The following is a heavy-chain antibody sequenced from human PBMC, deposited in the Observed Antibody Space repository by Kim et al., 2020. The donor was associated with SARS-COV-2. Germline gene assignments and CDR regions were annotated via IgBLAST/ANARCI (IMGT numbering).Heavy chain of an antibody. J-gene: IGHJ5*02. CDR2: ISFDGSNK. CDR3: ARDPLVQYYDFWSGYFDP. CDR1: GFTFSSSA. V-gene: IGHV3-30-3*01. D-gene: IGHD3-3*01. Sequence: GGSLRLSCAASGFTFSSSAMHWVRQAPGKGLEWVAVISFDGSNKYYADSVRGRFTISRDNSKNTLYLQMNSMRAEDTAVYYCARDPLVQYYDFWSGYFDPWGQGTLVTVSS.